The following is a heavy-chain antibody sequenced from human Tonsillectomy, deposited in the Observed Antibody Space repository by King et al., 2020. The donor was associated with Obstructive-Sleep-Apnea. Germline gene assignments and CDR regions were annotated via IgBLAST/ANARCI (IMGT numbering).Heavy chain of an antibody. J-gene: IGHJ6*02. V-gene: IGHV3-21*01. CDR2: ITSSGSYI. D-gene: IGHD2-15*01. CDR3: ARETGYCSGGRCYRYGMDV. CDR1: GFTFSTFS. Sequence: VQLVESGGGLVKPGGSLRLSCAASGFTFSTFSMNWVRQAPGKGLEWVSSITSSGSYIYYVDSVKGRFPISRDNAKNSLFLQMNSLRAEDTAVYFWARETGYCSGGRCYRYGMDVWGQGTTVTVSS.